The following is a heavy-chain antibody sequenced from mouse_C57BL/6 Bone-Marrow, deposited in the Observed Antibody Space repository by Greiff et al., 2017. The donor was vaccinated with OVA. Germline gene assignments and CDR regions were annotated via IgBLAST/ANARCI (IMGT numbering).Heavy chain of an antibody. CDR2: IYPRSGNT. CDR1: GYTFTSYG. CDR3: ARFTMITHYFDY. D-gene: IGHD2-4*01. Sequence: VQLQESGAELARPGASVKLSCKASGYTFTSYGISWVKQRTGQGLEWIGEIYPRSGNTYYNEKFKGKATLTADKSSSTAYMELRSLTSEDSAVYFCARFTMITHYFDYWGQGTTLTVSS. V-gene: IGHV1-81*01. J-gene: IGHJ2*01.